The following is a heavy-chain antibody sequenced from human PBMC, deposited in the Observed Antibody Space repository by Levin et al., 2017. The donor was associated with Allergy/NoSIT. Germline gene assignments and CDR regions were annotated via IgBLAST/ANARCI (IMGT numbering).Heavy chain of an antibody. CDR2: IIPISGTI. Sequence: SVKVSCKASGGSFSVYGISWVRQAPGEGLEWMGGIIPISGTINYAQKFQGRATITADESKRTAYMELSSLNSDDTAVYDCPRGLPDRFVMLGPGGSYGMGVWGQGTTVTVSS. V-gene: IGHV1-69*13. J-gene: IGHJ6*02. CDR3: PRGLPDRFVMLGPGGSYGMGV. CDR1: GGSFSVYG. D-gene: IGHD2-2*01.